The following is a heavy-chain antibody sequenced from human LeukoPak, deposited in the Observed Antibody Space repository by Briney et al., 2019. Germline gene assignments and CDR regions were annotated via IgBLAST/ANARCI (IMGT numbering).Heavy chain of an antibody. D-gene: IGHD6-19*01. CDR3: ARQSVAGSNWFDP. Sequence: GESLKIPCKGPGYRFTSYWIGWVRQLPGTGLEWMGIIYHGESDTSYSPSFQDQVAISSDKSISTAYLQWSSLKASATAMYYCARQSVAGSNWFDPWGQGTLVTVSS. J-gene: IGHJ5*02. V-gene: IGHV5-51*01. CDR1: GYRFTSYW. CDR2: IYHGESDT.